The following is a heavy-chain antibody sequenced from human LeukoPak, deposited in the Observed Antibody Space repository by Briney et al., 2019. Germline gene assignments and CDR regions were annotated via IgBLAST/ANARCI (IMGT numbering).Heavy chain of an antibody. CDR1: GFTFSSDA. V-gene: IGHV3-23*01. CDR3: AKDPSSDY. Sequence: GGSLRLSCAASGFTFSSDAMSWVRQAPGKGLEWVSGISPSGDITYYADSVKGRFTISRDNSKNTLYLQMNSLRVEDTAVYYCAKDPSSDYWGQGTLVTVSS. CDR2: ISPSGDIT. J-gene: IGHJ4*02.